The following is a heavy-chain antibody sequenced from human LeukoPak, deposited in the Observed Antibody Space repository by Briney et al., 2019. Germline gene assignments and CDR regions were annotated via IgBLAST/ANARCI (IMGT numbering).Heavy chain of an antibody. CDR1: GGSISSGGYY. V-gene: IGHV4-31*03. Sequence: SETLSLTCTVSGGSISSGGYYWSWIRQHPGKGLEWIGYIYYSGSTYYNPSLKSRVTISVDTSKNQFSLKLSSVTAADTAVYYCARDTTSPVGSLGMDVWGQGTTVTVSS. J-gene: IGHJ6*02. CDR2: IYYSGST. D-gene: IGHD7-27*01. CDR3: ARDTTSPVGSLGMDV.